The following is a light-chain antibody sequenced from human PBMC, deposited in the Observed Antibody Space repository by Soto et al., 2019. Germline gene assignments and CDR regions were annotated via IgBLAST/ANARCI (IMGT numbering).Light chain of an antibody. CDR3: QQLNSFPT. CDR2: AAS. CDR1: QDISSF. J-gene: IGKJ5*01. Sequence: IQVTQSPSSLSASVGDKVTVTCRASQDISSFLAWYQQKPGKAPKLLIYAASTLQSGVPSRFSGSGSGTDFTLTISSLQPEDFATYYCQQLNSFPTFGQGTRLEIK. V-gene: IGKV1-9*01.